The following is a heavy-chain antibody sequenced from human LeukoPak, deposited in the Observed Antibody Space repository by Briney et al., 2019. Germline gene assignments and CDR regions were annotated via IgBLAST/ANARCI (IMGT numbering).Heavy chain of an antibody. Sequence: PGGSLRLSCAASGFTFSSYAMHWVRQAPGKGPECVSGISYSGGNTYYADSVKGRFTISRDNSKNTLYLQMNSLRAEDTALYYCAKTRGEYNYYAMDVWGQGTTVTVSS. CDR1: GFTFSSYA. D-gene: IGHD2/OR15-2a*01. V-gene: IGHV3-23*01. CDR3: AKTRGEYNYYAMDV. J-gene: IGHJ6*02. CDR2: ISYSGGNT.